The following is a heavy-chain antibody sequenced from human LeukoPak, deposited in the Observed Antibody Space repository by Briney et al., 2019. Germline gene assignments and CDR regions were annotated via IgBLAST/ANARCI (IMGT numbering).Heavy chain of an antibody. D-gene: IGHD2-21*02. Sequence: SETLSLTCTVSGGSISSGGYYWSWIRQHPGKGLEWIGYIYYSGSTYYNPSLKSRVTISVDTSKNQFSLKLSSVTAADTAVYYCARGSYTYCGGDCYSRNWYFDLWGRGTLVTVSS. V-gene: IGHV4-31*03. CDR2: IYYSGST. CDR3: ARGSYTYCGGDCYSRNWYFDL. CDR1: GGSISSGGYY. J-gene: IGHJ2*01.